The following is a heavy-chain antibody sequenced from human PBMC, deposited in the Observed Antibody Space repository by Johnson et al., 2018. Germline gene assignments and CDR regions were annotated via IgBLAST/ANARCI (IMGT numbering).Heavy chain of an antibody. Sequence: QVQLQESGPGLVKPSETLSLTCTVSGGSISSYYWSWIRQPPGKGLEWIGYLYYSGSTNYNPSLKSRVTILVDTSKNQFSLKLSSATAADTAVYYWARDDTYYYDSSGYDAGYFQHWGQGTLVTVSS. CDR2: LYYSGST. CDR1: GGSISSYY. CDR3: ARDDTYYYDSSGYDAGYFQH. V-gene: IGHV4-59*01. D-gene: IGHD3-22*01. J-gene: IGHJ1*01.